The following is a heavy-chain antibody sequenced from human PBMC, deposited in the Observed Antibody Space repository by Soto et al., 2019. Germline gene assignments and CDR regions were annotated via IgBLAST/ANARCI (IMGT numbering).Heavy chain of an antibody. CDR1: GYTFTSSG. CDR2: INAANGDT. V-gene: IGHV1-3*01. CDR3: VRSHVSATGIDWFDL. Sequence: ASVKVSCKASGYTFTSSGISWVRQAPGQRLEWMGWINAANGDTKYSPKFQGRVTITRDTSASTAYMELSSLRSEDTAVYYCVRSHVSATGIDWFDLWGQGTLVTGSA. D-gene: IGHD6-13*01. J-gene: IGHJ5*02.